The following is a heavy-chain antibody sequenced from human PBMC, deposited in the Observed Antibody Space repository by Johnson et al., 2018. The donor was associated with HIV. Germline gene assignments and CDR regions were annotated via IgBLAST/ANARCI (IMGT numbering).Heavy chain of an antibody. CDR1: GFTFSSYA. CDR3: ARGAPPTWYSSSWRGGAFDI. Sequence: VQLVESGGGVVQPGRSLRLSCAASGFTFSSYAMHWVRQAPGTGPEWVAVISYDGSNKYYADSVKGRFTISRDNSKTTLYLQMSSLTAEDTAVYYCARGAPPTWYSSSWRGGAFDIWGQGTMVTVSS. CDR2: ISYDGSNK. V-gene: IGHV3-30*04. J-gene: IGHJ3*02. D-gene: IGHD6-13*01.